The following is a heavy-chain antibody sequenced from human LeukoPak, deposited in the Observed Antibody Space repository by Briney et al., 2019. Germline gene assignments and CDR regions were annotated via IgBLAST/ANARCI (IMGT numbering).Heavy chain of an antibody. CDR1: GGSISSYY. CDR2: IYYSGST. J-gene: IGHJ4*02. V-gene: IGHV4-59*01. Sequence: PSETLSLTCTVSGGSISSYYWSWIRQPPGQGLEWIGYIYYSGSTNYNPSLKSRVTISVDTSKNQFSLKLSSVTAADTAVYYCARDQGVPFWGVIAPLAYWGQGTLVTVSS. CDR3: ARDQGVPFWGVIAPLAY. D-gene: IGHD3-16*02.